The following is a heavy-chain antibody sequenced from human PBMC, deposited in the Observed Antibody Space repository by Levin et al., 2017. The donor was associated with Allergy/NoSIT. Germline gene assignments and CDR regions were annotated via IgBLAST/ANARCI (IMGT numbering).Heavy chain of an antibody. CDR2: IKQDGSEK. J-gene: IGHJ4*02. V-gene: IGHV3-7*01. CDR1: GFTFSNYW. CDR3: ARIGYASSSFDY. Sequence: GESLKISCVASGFTFSNYWMSWVRQAPGKGLEWVANIKQDGSEKNYVDSVKGRITISRDTAKNSVYLQVNSLRAEDTAVYYCARIGYASSSFDYWGQGILVTVSS. D-gene: IGHD6-6*01.